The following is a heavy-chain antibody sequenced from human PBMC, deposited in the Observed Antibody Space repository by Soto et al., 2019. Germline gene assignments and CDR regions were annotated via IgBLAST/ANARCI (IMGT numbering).Heavy chain of an antibody. CDR2: IYWDDDK. CDR1: GFSLSTSGVG. D-gene: IGHD1-1*01. CDR3: ARRPSGSSPWDY. J-gene: IGHJ4*02. V-gene: IGHV2-5*02. Sequence: QITLKESGPTLVKPTQTLTLTCTFSGFSLSTSGVGVGWIRQPPGKALEWLALIYWDDDKRYSPSLKSRLTITKGTSKNQVVLKMTNMDSVDTATYYCARRPSGSSPWDYWGQGTLVTVSS.